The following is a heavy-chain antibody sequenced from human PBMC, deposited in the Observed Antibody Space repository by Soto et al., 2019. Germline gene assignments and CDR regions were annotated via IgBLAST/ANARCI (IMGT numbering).Heavy chain of an antibody. CDR3: ARAAGLHDSSGYYFPSY. CDR1: GGTFSSYA. CDR2: IIPIFGTA. Sequence: SVKVSCKASGGTFSSYAISWVRQAPGQGLEWMGGIIPIFGTANYAQKFQGRVTITADESTSTAYMGLSSLRSEDTAVYYCARAAGLHDSSGYYFPSYWGQGTLVTVSS. V-gene: IGHV1-69*13. J-gene: IGHJ4*02. D-gene: IGHD3-22*01.